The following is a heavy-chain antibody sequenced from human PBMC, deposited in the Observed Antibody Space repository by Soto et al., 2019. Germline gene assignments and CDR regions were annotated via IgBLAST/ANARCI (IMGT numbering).Heavy chain of an antibody. CDR3: ARSPDGYNWSGLDY. CDR1: GGTFSSYA. CDR2: IIPIFGTA. J-gene: IGHJ4*02. D-gene: IGHD3-3*01. V-gene: IGHV1-69*01. Sequence: QVQLVQSGAEVKKPGSSVKVSCKASGGTFSSYAISWVRQAPGQGLEWMGGIIPIFGTATYAQKFQGRVTITADESTSTAYMELSSLRSEDTAVYYCARSPDGYNWSGLDYWGQGTLVTVSS.